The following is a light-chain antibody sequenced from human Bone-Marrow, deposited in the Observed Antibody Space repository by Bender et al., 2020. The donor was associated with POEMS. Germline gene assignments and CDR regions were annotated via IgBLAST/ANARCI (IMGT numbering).Light chain of an antibody. V-gene: IGLV2-23*02. J-gene: IGLJ3*02. CDR2: EVN. CDR1: SSDVGTYDL. CDR3: CSYAGSSTPWV. Sequence: QSALTQPASVSGSPGQSITISCTGTSSDVGTYDLVSWYHQSPGKAPKLLISEVNKRPSGVSDRFSGSKSGNTASLTISGLQAEDEADYYCCSYAGSSTPWVFGGGTKLTVL.